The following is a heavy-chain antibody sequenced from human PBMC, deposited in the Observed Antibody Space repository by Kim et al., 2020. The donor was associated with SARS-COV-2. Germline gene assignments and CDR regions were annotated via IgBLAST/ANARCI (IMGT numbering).Heavy chain of an antibody. Sequence: SETLSLTYTVSGGSISSSSYYWGWIRQPPGKGLEWIGSIYYSGSTYYNPSLKSRVTISVDTSKNQFSLKLSSVTAADTAVYYCARQYRRDIVVVVAATLSWFDPWGQGTLVTVSS. CDR2: IYYSGST. D-gene: IGHD2-15*01. J-gene: IGHJ5*02. V-gene: IGHV4-39*01. CDR3: ARQYRRDIVVVVAATLSWFDP. CDR1: GGSISSSSYY.